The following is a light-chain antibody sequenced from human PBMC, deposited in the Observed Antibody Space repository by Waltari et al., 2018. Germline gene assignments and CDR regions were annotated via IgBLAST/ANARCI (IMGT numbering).Light chain of an antibody. CDR3: QAWDSSTAV. CDR2: QDT. Sequence: SYELTQPPSVSVSPVQTASITCYGAKFGYQSVYWYQQKAGQSPVLAIYQDTKRPAGIPERVSGSNSGNTATLTISGTQAMDEAEYYCQAWDSSTAVFGGGTKLTVL. CDR1: KFGYQS. V-gene: IGLV3-1*01. J-gene: IGLJ2*01.